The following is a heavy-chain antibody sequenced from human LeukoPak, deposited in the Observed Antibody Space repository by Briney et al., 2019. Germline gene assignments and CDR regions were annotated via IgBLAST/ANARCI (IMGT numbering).Heavy chain of an antibody. J-gene: IGHJ4*02. D-gene: IGHD3-22*01. V-gene: IGHV3-48*02. Sequence: GGSLRLSCAVSGFTFSNYGMNWVRQAPGKGLEWVSYLSGRSDSIYYSGSVKGRFTISRDNAKNSLYLQMNRLRDEDTAVYCCARDFRYFDSSGHYSFDSWGQGTLVTVSS. CDR1: GFTFSNYG. CDR2: LSGRSDSI. CDR3: ARDFRYFDSSGHYSFDS.